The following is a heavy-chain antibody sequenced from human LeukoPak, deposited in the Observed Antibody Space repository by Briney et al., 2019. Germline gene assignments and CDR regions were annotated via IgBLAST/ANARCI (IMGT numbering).Heavy chain of an antibody. D-gene: IGHD1-26*01. Sequence: GGSLRLSCAASGFTFSDYYMSWIRQAPGKGLEWVSYISSSGSTIYYADSVKGRFTISRDNAKNSLYLQMNSLRAEDTAVYYCARREEVLLRRHERPPYYYYYMDVWGKGTTVTISS. CDR1: GFTFSDYY. CDR2: ISSSGSTI. V-gene: IGHV3-11*01. CDR3: ARREEVLLRRHERPPYYYYYMDV. J-gene: IGHJ6*03.